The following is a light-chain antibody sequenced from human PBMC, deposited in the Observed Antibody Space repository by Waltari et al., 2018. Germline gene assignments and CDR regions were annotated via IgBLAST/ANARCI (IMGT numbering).Light chain of an antibody. CDR2: QAS. J-gene: IGKJ1*01. CDR3: QQYDSYPWT. V-gene: IGKV1-5*03. Sequence: TQSPATLSASVGDRVIITCRATQSISSWLAWFQQKPGKAPKLLIYQASTLESGVPSRFSGSGSGSEFTLTISSLQPDDFATYHCQQYDSYPWTFGQGTKVEVK. CDR1: QSISSW.